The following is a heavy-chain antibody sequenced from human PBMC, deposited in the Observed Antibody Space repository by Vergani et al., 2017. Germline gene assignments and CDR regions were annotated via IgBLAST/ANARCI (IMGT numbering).Heavy chain of an antibody. V-gene: IGHV6-1*01. Sequence: QVQLQQSGPGLVKPSQTLSLTCAISGDSVSSNSAAWNWIRQSPSRGLEWLGRTYYRSKWYNDYAVSVKSRITINPDTSKNQFSLQLNSVTPEDTAVYYCARAVYDFWSGYWNYFDYWGQGTLVTVSS. CDR3: ARAVYDFWSGYWNYFDY. CDR1: GDSVSSNSAA. D-gene: IGHD3-3*01. J-gene: IGHJ4*02. CDR2: TYYRSKWYN.